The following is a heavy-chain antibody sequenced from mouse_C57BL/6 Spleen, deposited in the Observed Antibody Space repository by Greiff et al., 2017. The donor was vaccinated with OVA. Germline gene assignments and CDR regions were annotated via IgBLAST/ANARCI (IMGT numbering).Heavy chain of an antibody. CDR2: IWSGGST. Sequence: VQRVESGPGLVQPSQSLSITCTVSGFSFTSYGVHWVRQSPGKGLEWLGVIWSGGSTDYNAAFISRLSISKDNSKSQVFFKMNSLQADDTAIYYCARKGNYDWFAYWGQGTLVTVSA. CDR3: ARKGNYDWFAY. CDR1: GFSFTSYG. V-gene: IGHV2-2*01. D-gene: IGHD2-4*01. J-gene: IGHJ3*01.